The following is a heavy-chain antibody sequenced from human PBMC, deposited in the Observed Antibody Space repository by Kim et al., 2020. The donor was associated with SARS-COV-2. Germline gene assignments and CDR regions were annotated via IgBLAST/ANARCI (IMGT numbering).Heavy chain of an antibody. V-gene: IGHV5-10-1*01. D-gene: IGHD4-17*01. Sequence: PSLQGRVTFSVDKSIRTAYLQWSSLQASDTALYYCARRRQDYGDALDYWGQGTLLTVSS. CDR3: ARRRQDYGDALDY. J-gene: IGHJ4*02.